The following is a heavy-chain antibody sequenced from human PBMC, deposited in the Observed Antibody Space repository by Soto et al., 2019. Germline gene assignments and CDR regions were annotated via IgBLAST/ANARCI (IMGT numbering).Heavy chain of an antibody. J-gene: IGHJ6*02. CDR2: FHWDDDK. V-gene: IGHV2-5*02. Sequence: QITLKEAGPTLVRPTQTLTLTCTFSGFSFSGLSFSAGGVGVACIRQPPGKALAWLAFFHWDDDKRSSLVLQNRVTITPDTSKNQVVLTMSDMGPEDTGTYYCALDEGDSRNYYHTFDVWGQGSTVIVSS. CDR3: ALDEGDSRNYYHTFDV. CDR1: GFSFSGLSFSAGGVG. D-gene: IGHD1-26*01.